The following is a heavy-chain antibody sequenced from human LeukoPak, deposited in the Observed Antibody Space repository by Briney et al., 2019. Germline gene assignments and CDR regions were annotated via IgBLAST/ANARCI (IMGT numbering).Heavy chain of an antibody. CDR2: IKQDGSEK. CDR1: GFTFSTYW. V-gene: IGHV3-7*04. D-gene: IGHD3-22*01. J-gene: IGHJ4*02. CDR3: AGDYYDSSGGDY. Sequence: PGGSLRLSCAASGFTFSTYWMSWVRQAPGKGLEWVANIKQDGSEKYYVDSVKGRFTISRDNAKNSLYLQMNTLRPEDTAVYYCAGDYYDSSGGDYWGQGTLVTVSS.